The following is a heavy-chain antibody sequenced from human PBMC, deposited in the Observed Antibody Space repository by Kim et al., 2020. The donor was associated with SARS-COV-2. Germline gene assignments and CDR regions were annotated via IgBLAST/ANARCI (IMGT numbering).Heavy chain of an antibody. D-gene: IGHD2-2*01. CDR2: FDPEDGET. J-gene: IGHJ5*02. CDR1: GYNLTELS. V-gene: IGHV1-24*01. Sequence: ASVKVSCKVSGYNLTELSMHWVRQAPGKGLEWMGGFDPEDGETIYAQKFQGRVTMTEDTSTDTAYMELSSLRSEDTAVYYCATGVVVVPAANHWFDPWGQGTLVTVSS. CDR3: ATGVVVVPAANHWFDP.